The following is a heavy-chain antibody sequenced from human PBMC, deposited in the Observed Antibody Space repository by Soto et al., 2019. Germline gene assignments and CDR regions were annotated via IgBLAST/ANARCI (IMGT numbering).Heavy chain of an antibody. Sequence: EVQLLESGGGLVQPGGSLRLSCAASGFTFSSHAMNWVRQAPGKGLEWVSGISGSGGSTFYADSVKGRFTISRDNSKNTQYLQMSSLRAEDTAVYYCAKGTRAAAGTSYYFDYWGQGTLVTVSS. CDR1: GFTFSSHA. D-gene: IGHD6-13*01. J-gene: IGHJ4*02. CDR3: AKGTRAAAGTSYYFDY. CDR2: ISGSGGST. V-gene: IGHV3-23*01.